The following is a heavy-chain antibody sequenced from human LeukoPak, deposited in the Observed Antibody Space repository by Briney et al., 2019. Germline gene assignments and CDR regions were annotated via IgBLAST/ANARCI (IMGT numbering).Heavy chain of an antibody. V-gene: IGHV1-69*06. D-gene: IGHD3-9*01. Sequence: SVKVSCKASGGTFSSYAISWVRQAPGQGLEWMGGIIPIFGTANYAQKFQGRVTITADKSTSTAYMELSSLRSEDTAVYYCANTIYGILTGYPYYYYGMDVWGKGTTVTVSS. CDR3: ANTIYGILTGYPYYYYGMDV. J-gene: IGHJ6*04. CDR1: GGTFSSYA. CDR2: IIPIFGTA.